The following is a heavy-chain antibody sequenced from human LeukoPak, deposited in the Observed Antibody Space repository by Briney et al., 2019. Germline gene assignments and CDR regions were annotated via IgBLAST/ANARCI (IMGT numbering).Heavy chain of an antibody. CDR1: GFTFSSYW. J-gene: IGHJ4*02. Sequence: PGGSLRLSCAASGFTFSSYWMSWVRQAPGKGLEWVANIKQDGSEEYYVDSVKGRFTISRDNAKNSLYLQMNSLRAEDTAVYYCASSIAARYFDYWGQGTLVTVSS. CDR3: ASSIAARYFDY. V-gene: IGHV3-7*01. D-gene: IGHD6-6*01. CDR2: IKQDGSEE.